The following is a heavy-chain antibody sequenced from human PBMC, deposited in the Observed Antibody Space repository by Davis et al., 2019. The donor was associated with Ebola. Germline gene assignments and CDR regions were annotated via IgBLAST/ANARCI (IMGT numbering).Heavy chain of an antibody. Sequence: PGGSLRLSCAASGFTFSVYSLNWVRQAPGKGLEWVSFISTTSSYTNYADSVKGRFTISRDNARKSLYLQMDSLRPEDTAVYYCARDLSQYSGSYTFDSWGQGTLVTVSS. CDR3: ARDLSQYSGSYTFDS. CDR2: ISTTSSYT. D-gene: IGHD1-26*01. V-gene: IGHV3-21*01. J-gene: IGHJ4*02. CDR1: GFTFSVYS.